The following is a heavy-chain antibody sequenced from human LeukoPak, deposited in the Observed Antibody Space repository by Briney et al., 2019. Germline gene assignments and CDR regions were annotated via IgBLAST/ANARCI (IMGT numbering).Heavy chain of an antibody. J-gene: IGHJ1*01. D-gene: IGHD2-15*01. CDR3: AVAATPVLNPSAEYFQH. CDR1: GGTFSSYT. V-gene: IGHV1-69*02. Sequence: GASVKVSCKASGGTFSSYTISWVRQAPGQGLEWMGRIIPILGIANYAQKFQGRVTITADKSTSTAYMELSSLRSEDMAVYYCAVAATPVLNPSAEYFQHWGQGTLVTVSS. CDR2: IIPILGIA.